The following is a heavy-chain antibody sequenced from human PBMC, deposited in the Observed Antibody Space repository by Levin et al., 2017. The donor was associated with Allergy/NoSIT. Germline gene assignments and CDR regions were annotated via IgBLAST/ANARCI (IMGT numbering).Heavy chain of an antibody. Sequence: PSETLSLTCKVSGGSISSGSYYWSWIRQPAAKGLEWIGRIYSSGSANYNPSLKSRVTISVDTSKNQFSLKLSSFTAADTAVYYCARAEVDSEHWGQGTLVTVSS. CDR1: GGSISSGSYY. J-gene: IGHJ4*02. D-gene: IGHD1-14*01. CDR2: IYSSGSA. CDR3: ARAEVDSEH. V-gene: IGHV4-61*02.